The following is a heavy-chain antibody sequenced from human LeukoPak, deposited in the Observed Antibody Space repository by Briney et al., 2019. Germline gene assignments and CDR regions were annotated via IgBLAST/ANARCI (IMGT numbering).Heavy chain of an antibody. CDR2: IYFSGIT. CDR1: GGSMNSYY. J-gene: IGHJ5*02. CDR3: ARGDYDTLTGYWNWFDP. D-gene: IGHD3-9*01. Sequence: SESLSLTCTVSGGSMNSYYWNWIRQPPGKGLEWIGYIYFSGITKYNPSLKSRVTISIATSKTQVSPKLSSGTAADTAVYYCARGDYDTLTGYWNWFDPWGQGTLVTVSS. V-gene: IGHV4-59*01.